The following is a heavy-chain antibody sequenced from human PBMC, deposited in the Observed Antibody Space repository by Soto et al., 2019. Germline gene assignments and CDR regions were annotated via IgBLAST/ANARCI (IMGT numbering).Heavy chain of an antibody. D-gene: IGHD3-3*01. J-gene: IGHJ5*02. CDR1: GGSISSGDYS. Sequence: SETLSLTCTVSGGSISSGDYSWSWVRQSPGKGLEWIGHIYNSGITYYNPSLKSRVVISIDTSRNQFSLRLNSLTAADRAVYFCARGITVFGLVSRFWFDPWGQGTVVTVSS. CDR2: IYNSGIT. CDR3: ARGITVFGLVSRFWFDP. V-gene: IGHV4-30-4*01.